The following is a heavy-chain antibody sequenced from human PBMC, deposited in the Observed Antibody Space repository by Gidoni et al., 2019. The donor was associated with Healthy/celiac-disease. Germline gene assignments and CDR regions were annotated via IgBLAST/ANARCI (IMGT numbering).Heavy chain of an antibody. Sequence: QVQLVQSGAEVKKPGASVKVSCKASGYTFTSYYMHWVRQAPGQGLEWMGIINPSGGSTSYAQKFQGRGTMTRDTSTSTVYMELSSLRSEDTAVYYCARGIRITMVQGVIIATLYYWGQGTLVTVSS. CDR3: ARGIRITMVQGVIIATLYY. J-gene: IGHJ4*02. CDR1: GYTFTSYY. CDR2: INPSGGST. V-gene: IGHV1-46*01. D-gene: IGHD3-10*01.